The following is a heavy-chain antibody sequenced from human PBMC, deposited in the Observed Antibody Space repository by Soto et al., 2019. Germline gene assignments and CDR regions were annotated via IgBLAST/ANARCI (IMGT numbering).Heavy chain of an antibody. J-gene: IGHJ4*02. CDR1: GFTFSSYG. D-gene: IGHD3-22*01. CDR2: ISYDGSNK. Sequence: GGSLRLSCAASGFTFSSYGMHWVRQAPGKGLEWVAVISYDGSNKYYADSVKGRFTISRDNSKNTLYLQMNSLRAEDTAVYYCAKEYRDSSGKPRRFYFDYWGQGTLVTVSS. V-gene: IGHV3-30*18. CDR3: AKEYRDSSGKPRRFYFDY.